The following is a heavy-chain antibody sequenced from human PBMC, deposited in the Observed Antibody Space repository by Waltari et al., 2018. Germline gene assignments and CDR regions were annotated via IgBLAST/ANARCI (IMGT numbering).Heavy chain of an antibody. J-gene: IGHJ6*03. D-gene: IGHD5-12*01. CDR2: MNPNSGNT. V-gene: IGHV1-8*01. Sequence: QVQLVQSGAEVKKPGASVKVSCKASGYTFTSYDINWVRQAPGQGLEWMGWMNPNSGNTGYAQKFQGRVTMTRNTSISTAYMELSSLRSEDTAVYYCARGGRDGYNYYYYYMDVWGKGTTVTVSS. CDR3: ARGGRDGYNYYYYYMDV. CDR1: GYTFTSYD.